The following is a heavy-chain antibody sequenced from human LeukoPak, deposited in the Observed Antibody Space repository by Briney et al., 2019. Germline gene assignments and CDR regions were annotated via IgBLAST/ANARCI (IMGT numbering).Heavy chain of an antibody. CDR2: IYYSGST. CDR3: ASSIHYYYYYMDV. Sequence: SETLSLTCTVSGGSISSYYWRWIRQPPGKGLEWIGYIYYSGSTNYNPSLKSRVTISVDTSKNQFSLKLSSVTAADTAVYYCASSIHYYYYYMDVWGKGTTVTVSS. V-gene: IGHV4-59*01. J-gene: IGHJ6*03. D-gene: IGHD3-3*02. CDR1: GGSISSYY.